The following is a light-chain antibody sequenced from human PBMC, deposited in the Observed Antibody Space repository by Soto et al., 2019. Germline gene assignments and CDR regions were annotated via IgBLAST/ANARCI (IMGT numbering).Light chain of an antibody. CDR2: WAS. CDR3: QQYYSTPS. V-gene: IGKV4-1*01. CDR1: QSVLYSSDNKNY. Sequence: DIVMTQSPDSLAVSLGERATINCKSSQSVLYSSDNKNYLAWYQQKPGQPPKLLIDWASTRDSGVPDRFSGSGSGADFTLTISSLQAEDVAVYYCQQYYSTPSFGGGTKVEIK. J-gene: IGKJ4*01.